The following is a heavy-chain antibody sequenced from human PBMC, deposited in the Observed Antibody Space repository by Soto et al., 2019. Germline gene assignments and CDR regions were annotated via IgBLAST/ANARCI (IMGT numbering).Heavy chain of an antibody. Sequence: GASVKVSCKASGYTFTSYYMHWVRQAPGQGLEWMGIINPSGGSTSYAQKFQDRVTMTRDTSTSTVYMELSSLRSEDTAVYYCASLVSAATRSLYFQHWGQGTLVTVSS. CDR3: ASLVSAATRSLYFQH. D-gene: IGHD2-15*01. CDR2: INPSGGST. CDR1: GYTFTSYY. J-gene: IGHJ1*01. V-gene: IGHV1-46*03.